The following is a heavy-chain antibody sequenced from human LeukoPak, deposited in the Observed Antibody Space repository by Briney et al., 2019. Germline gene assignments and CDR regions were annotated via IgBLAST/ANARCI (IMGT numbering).Heavy chain of an antibody. CDR2: ISSSSSYI. CDR3: ARDRESIAAAGTYFDY. CDR1: GFTFSSYS. V-gene: IGHV3-21*01. D-gene: IGHD6-13*01. J-gene: IGHJ4*02. Sequence: GGSLRLSCAASGFTFSSYSMNSVRQAPGKGLEWVSSISSSSSYIYYADSVKGRFTISRDNAKNSLYLQMNSLRAEDTAVYYCARDRESIAAAGTYFDYWGQGTLVTVSS.